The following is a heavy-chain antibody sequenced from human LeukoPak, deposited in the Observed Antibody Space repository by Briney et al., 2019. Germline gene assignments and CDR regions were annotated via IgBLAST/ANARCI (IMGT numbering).Heavy chain of an antibody. V-gene: IGHV3-21*01. J-gene: IGHJ6*02. Sequence: GGSLRPSCAASGFTFSSYSMNWVRQAPGKGLEWVSSISSSSSYIYYADSVKGRFTISRDNAKNSLYLQMNSLRAEDTAVCYCARDGPRAQQWLVRTGYYGMDVWGQGTTVTVSS. CDR1: GFTFSSYS. D-gene: IGHD6-19*01. CDR2: ISSSSSYI. CDR3: ARDGPRAQQWLVRTGYYGMDV.